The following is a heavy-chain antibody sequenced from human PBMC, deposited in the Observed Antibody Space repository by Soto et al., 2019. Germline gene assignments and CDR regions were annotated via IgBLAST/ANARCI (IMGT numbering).Heavy chain of an antibody. D-gene: IGHD2-21*02. CDR3: ARQYCGGNCDVNPMLFDY. Sequence: ASVKVSCKASGGTFSSYAISWVRQAPGQGLEWMGGIIPIFGTASYAQKFQGRVTITADESTSTAYMELSSLRSEDTAVYYCARQYCGGNCDVNPMLFDYWGQGTLVTVSS. CDR1: GGTFSSYA. CDR2: IIPIFGTA. J-gene: IGHJ4*02. V-gene: IGHV1-69*13.